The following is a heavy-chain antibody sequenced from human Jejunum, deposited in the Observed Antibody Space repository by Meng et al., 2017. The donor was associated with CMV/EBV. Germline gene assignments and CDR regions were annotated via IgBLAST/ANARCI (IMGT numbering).Heavy chain of an antibody. D-gene: IGHD3-22*01. J-gene: IGHJ4*03. CDR3: AREMPMTCYFDQ. CDR1: GFTFTTYF. Sequence: QVEPVPAGAGVKKPGVSLKLSCETYGFTFTTYFMHWLRQAPGQGLQWMGLFNPNGDVTTYSPRFQGRITLTGDTSTSTLYMELSSLTSDDTAVYYCAREMPMTCYFDQWGQGTLVTVSS. V-gene: IGHV1-46*01. CDR2: FNPNGDVT.